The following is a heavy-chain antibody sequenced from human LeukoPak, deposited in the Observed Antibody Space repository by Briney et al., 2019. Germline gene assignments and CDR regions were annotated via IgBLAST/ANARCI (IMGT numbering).Heavy chain of an antibody. CDR2: ISSSGSTI. J-gene: IGHJ4*02. Sequence: GGSLRLSCAASGFTFSDYYMSWIRQAPGKGLEWVSYISSSGSTIYYADSVKDRFTISRDNAKNSLYLQMNSLRAEDTAVYYCARVGGRSIAARPLDYWGQGTLVTVSS. D-gene: IGHD6-6*01. CDR1: GFTFSDYY. CDR3: ARVGGRSIAARPLDY. V-gene: IGHV3-11*01.